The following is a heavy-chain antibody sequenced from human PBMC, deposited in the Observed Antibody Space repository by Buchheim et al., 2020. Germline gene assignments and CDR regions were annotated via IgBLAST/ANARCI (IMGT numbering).Heavy chain of an antibody. V-gene: IGHV1-69*06. Sequence: QVQLVQSGAEVKKPGSSVKVSCKASGGTFNNYGVSWVRQAPGQGLEWMGGVFPKVGTATYAQKFQGRVTITADKSTSTAYMELSSLRSEDTAVYYCARNIRPGIAVAGTRNWFDPWGQGTL. CDR1: GGTFNNYG. D-gene: IGHD6-19*01. CDR3: ARNIRPGIAVAGTRNWFDP. CDR2: VFPKVGTA. J-gene: IGHJ5*02.